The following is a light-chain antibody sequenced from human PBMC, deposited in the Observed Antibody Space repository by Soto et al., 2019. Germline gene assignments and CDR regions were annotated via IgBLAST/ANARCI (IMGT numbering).Light chain of an antibody. V-gene: IGLV1-44*01. CDR3: ATWDDGLYSPLYL. CDR1: SSNIGSNP. Sequence: QSVLAQPPSASGTPGQRDTIACSGGSSNIGSNPVNWYQQLPGTAPKLLISGNIVRPSGVSDRFSGSQSGTSASLAISGLQAEDDAEYSFATWDDGLYSPLYLFRSGTKVTVL. CDR2: GNI. J-gene: IGLJ1*01.